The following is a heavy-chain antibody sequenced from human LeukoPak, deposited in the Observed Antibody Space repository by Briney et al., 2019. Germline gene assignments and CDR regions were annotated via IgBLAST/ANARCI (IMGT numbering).Heavy chain of an antibody. V-gene: IGHV5-51*01. D-gene: IGHD6-13*01. J-gene: IGHJ3*02. CDR2: IYPGDSDT. CDR3: ARRFSSSWYLAAFDI. CDR1: GYSFTSYW. Sequence: GESLKISCKGSGYSFTSYWIGWVRQMPGKGLEWMGIIYPGDSDTRYSPSFQGQVTISADKSISTAYLQWSSLKASDTAMYYCARRFSSSWYLAAFDIWGQGTMVTVSS.